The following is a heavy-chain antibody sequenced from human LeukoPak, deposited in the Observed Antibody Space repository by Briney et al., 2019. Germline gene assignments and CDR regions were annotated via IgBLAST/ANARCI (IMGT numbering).Heavy chain of an antibody. CDR1: GFTFSSYW. CDR2: INTNGSPT. D-gene: IGHD3-10*01. J-gene: IGHJ4*02. Sequence: GGSLRLSCAASGFTFSSYWMHWVRQAPGKGLVWVSRINTNGSPTQYADSVKGRFTISRDNAKNTLYLQMNSLRAEDTAVYYCAGDLISGSGSLGYWGQGTLVTVSP. V-gene: IGHV3-74*01. CDR3: AGDLISGSGSLGY.